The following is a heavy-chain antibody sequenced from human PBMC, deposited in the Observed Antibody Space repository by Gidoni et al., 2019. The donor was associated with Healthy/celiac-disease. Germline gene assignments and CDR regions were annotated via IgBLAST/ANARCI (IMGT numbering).Heavy chain of an antibody. Sequence: VKGRFTISRDNSKNTLYLQMNSLRAEDTAVYYCAFHRGFDIWGQGTMVTVSS. V-gene: IGHV3-23*01. J-gene: IGHJ3*02. CDR3: AFHRGFDI.